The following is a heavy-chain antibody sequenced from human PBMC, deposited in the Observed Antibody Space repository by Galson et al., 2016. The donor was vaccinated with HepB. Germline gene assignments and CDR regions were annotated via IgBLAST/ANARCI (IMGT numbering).Heavy chain of an antibody. CDR3: VKRRGVADDAFDE. J-gene: IGHJ3*01. D-gene: IGHD5-12*01. V-gene: IGHV3-23*01. CDR2: ISGSGGTT. Sequence: SLRLSCAASGFTFTNYAMSWVRQAPGKGLEWVSTISGSGGTTSYADSVKGRFTMSSDNSRNTLYLQMNGLRAADTAIYYCVKRRGVADDAFDEWGQGTMVTVSS. CDR1: GFTFTNYA.